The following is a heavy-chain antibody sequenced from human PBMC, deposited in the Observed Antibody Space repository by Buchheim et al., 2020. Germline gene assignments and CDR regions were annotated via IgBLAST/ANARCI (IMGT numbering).Heavy chain of an antibody. J-gene: IGHJ4*02. D-gene: IGHD6-25*01. CDR2: INSDGTIV. CDR1: GFTFSSGY. CDR3: ADQRLGLPLDY. V-gene: IGHV3-74*01. Sequence: EVQLVESGGGLVQPGGSLRLSCVGSGFTFSSGYMSWVRQAPGKGLVWVSRINSDGTIVSYADSVKGRFTISRDNAKNTLYLQMNSLRAEDTGVYYCADQRLGLPLDYWGQGTL.